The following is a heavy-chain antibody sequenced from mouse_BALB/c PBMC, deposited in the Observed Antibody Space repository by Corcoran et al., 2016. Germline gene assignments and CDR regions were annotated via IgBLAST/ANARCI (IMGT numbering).Heavy chain of an antibody. D-gene: IGHD1-1*01. CDR1: GYTFTNYG. Sequence: QIQLVQSGPELKKPGETVKISCKASGYTFTNYGMNWVKQAPGKGLKWMGWINTYTGEPTYADDFKGRFAFSLETSASTAYLQINNLKNEDTATYFCARELITTVYFDYWGQGTTLTVSS. J-gene: IGHJ2*01. CDR2: INTYTGEP. V-gene: IGHV9-3-1*01. CDR3: ARELITTVYFDY.